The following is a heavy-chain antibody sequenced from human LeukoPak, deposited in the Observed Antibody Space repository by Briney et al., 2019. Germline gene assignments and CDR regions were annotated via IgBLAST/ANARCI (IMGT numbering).Heavy chain of an antibody. CDR3: ARANYYYDSSGYKYYFDY. D-gene: IGHD3-22*01. CDR2: VYYSGST. CDR1: GGSISSYY. V-gene: IGHV4-59*01. Sequence: PSETLSLTCTVSGGSISSYYWSWIRQPPGKELEWIGHVYYSGSTNYNPSLKSRVTMSVDTSKNQFSLKLSSVTAADTAVYYCARANYYYDSSGYKYYFDYWGQGTLVTVSS. J-gene: IGHJ4*02.